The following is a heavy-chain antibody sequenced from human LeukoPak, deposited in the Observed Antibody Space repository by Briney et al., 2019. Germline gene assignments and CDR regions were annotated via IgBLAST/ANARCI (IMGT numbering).Heavy chain of an antibody. V-gene: IGHV7-4-1*01. Sequence: ASVKVSCKASGYTFTRNTINWVRQAPGQGLEWMGWVNTNTGNPTYAQGFTGRFVFSSDTSVSTAYLQTGSLKAEDTAVYYCGTNFDSSGYFGYWGQGTPVTVSS. CDR3: GTNFDSSGYFGY. CDR2: VNTNTGNP. J-gene: IGHJ4*02. CDR1: GYTFTRNT. D-gene: IGHD3-22*01.